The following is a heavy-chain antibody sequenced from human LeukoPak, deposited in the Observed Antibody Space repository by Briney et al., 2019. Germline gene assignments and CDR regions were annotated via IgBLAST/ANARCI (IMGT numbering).Heavy chain of an antibody. D-gene: IGHD3-22*01. V-gene: IGHV3-21*01. Sequence: GGSLRLSCAASGFTFSSYSMNWVRQAPGKGLEWVSSISSSSSYIYYADSVKGRFTISRDNAKNSLYLQMNSLRAEDTAVYYCARDKALYDTSAGDYWGQGTLVTVSS. CDR3: ARDKALYDTSAGDY. CDR2: ISSSSSYI. CDR1: GFTFSSYS. J-gene: IGHJ4*02.